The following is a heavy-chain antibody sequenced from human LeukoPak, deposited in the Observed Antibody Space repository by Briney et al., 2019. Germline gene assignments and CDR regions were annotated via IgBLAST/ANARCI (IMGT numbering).Heavy chain of an antibody. D-gene: IGHD3-16*01. Sequence: SQTLSLTCATSGDIVSSNSAAWNWIRQSPSRGLEWLGRTYYRSKWYNDYAVSVKSRITVNPDTSKNQFSLHLNSVTPEDTAVYYCARGNSLQFGNYYYYGMDVWGQGTTVTVFS. V-gene: IGHV6-1*01. J-gene: IGHJ6*02. CDR2: TYYRSKWYN. CDR1: GDIVSSNSAA. CDR3: ARGNSLQFGNYYYYGMDV.